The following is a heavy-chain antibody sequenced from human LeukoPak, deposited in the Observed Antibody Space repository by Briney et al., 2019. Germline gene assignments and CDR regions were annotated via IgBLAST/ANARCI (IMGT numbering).Heavy chain of an antibody. CDR1: GGSFSGYY. J-gene: IGHJ4*02. CDR2: INHSGST. Sequence: SETLSLTCAVYGGSFSGYYWSWIRQPPGKGLEWIGEINHSGSTYYNPSLKSRVTISVDRSKNQFSLKLSSVTAADTAVYYCARGNYYGSGSYCTVFDYWGQGTLVTVSS. CDR3: ARGNYYGSGSYCTVFDY. V-gene: IGHV4-34*01. D-gene: IGHD3-10*01.